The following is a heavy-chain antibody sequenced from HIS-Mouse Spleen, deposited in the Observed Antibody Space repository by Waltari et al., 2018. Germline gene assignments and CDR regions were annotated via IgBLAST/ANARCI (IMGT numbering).Heavy chain of an antibody. CDR1: GFTFSSYW. Sequence: EVQLVESGGGLVQPGGSLRLSCAASGFTFSSYWMSWVRQAPGKGVGWVDKRRQNGSEKHYVDSVKVRFTISKDNAKNSLYLQMNSLRAEDTAVYYCARVGGQQLITDAFDIWGQGTMVTVSS. J-gene: IGHJ3*02. V-gene: IGHV3-7*01. CDR3: ARVGGQQLITDAFDI. CDR2: RRQNGSEK. D-gene: IGHD6-13*01.